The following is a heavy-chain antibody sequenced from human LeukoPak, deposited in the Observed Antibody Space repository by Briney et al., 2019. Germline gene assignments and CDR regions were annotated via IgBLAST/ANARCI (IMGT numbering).Heavy chain of an antibody. Sequence: SETLSLTCTVSGGSISSYYWSWIRQPPGKGLEWIGYIYYSGSTNYNPSLKSRVTISADTSKNQFSLKLSSVTAADTAVYYCARAGYSYGYAYFDYWGQGTLVTVSS. V-gene: IGHV4-59*01. CDR1: GGSISSYY. J-gene: IGHJ4*02. D-gene: IGHD5-18*01. CDR2: IYYSGST. CDR3: ARAGYSYGYAYFDY.